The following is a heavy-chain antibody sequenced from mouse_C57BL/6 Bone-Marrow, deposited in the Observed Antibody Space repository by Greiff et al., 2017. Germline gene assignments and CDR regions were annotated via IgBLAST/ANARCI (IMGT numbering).Heavy chain of an antibody. V-gene: IGHV1-64*01. CDR2: IHPNSGST. CDR3: ASPIIYYYYSWFAY. J-gene: IGHJ3*01. Sequence: QVHVKQPGAELVKPGASVTLSCKASGYTFTSYWMPWVKQRPGQGLEWIGMIHPNSGSTNYNEKFKSKATLTVDKASSTAYMQLSSLTSEDSAVYYCASPIIYYYYSWFAYWGQGTLVTVSA. D-gene: IGHD2-4*01. CDR1: GYTFTSYW.